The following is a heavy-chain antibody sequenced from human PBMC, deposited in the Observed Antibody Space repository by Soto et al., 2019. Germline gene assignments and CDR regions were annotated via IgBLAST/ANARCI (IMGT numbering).Heavy chain of an antibody. CDR3: ARDVRTQLDLWSTSGMDV. D-gene: IGHD3-3*01. CDR2: IPYDGSYK. J-gene: IGHJ6*02. Sequence: GGYLRLSCVASGLACTDVAMQWVRQVPGKGLEWAAVIPYDGSYKNYADSVRGRFTISRDNSKNTLYLQMNSLRADDTAVYYCARDVRTQLDLWSTSGMDVWGQGATVTVSS. CDR1: GLACTDVA. V-gene: IGHV3-30*04.